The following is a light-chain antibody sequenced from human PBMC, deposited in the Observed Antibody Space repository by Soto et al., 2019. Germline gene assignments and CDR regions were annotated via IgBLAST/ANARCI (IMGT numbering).Light chain of an antibody. CDR1: SSEVGGYNY. V-gene: IGLV2-8*01. CDR2: EVS. J-gene: IGLJ2*01. Sequence: QSSLTQPPSAFGSPGHSVTISCTGSSSEVGGYNYVSWYQQHPGKAPKLMIYEVSKRPSGVPDRFSGSKSGNTASLTVSGLQAEDEADYYCSSYAGSNNFVVFGGGTKVTVL. CDR3: SSYAGSNNFVV.